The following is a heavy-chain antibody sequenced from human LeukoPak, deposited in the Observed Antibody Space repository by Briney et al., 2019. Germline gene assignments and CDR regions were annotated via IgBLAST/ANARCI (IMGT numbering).Heavy chain of an antibody. V-gene: IGHV3-21*01. D-gene: IGHD1-7*01. J-gene: IGHJ4*02. CDR1: GFTFSSYS. CDR2: ISSSSSYI. Sequence: GGSLRLSCAASGFTFSSYSMNWVRQAPGKGLEWVSCISSSSSYIYYADSVKGRFTISRDNAKNSLYLQMNSLRAEDTAVYYCARAHNWKYGSFDFWGQGALVTVSS. CDR3: ARAHNWKYGSFDF.